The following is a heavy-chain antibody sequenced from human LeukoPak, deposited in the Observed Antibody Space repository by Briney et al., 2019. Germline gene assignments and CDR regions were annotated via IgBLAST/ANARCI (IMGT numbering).Heavy chain of an antibody. CDR1: GYTFTSYY. J-gene: IGHJ4*02. V-gene: IGHV1-46*01. Sequence: ASVKVSCKASGYTFTSYYMHWVRQAPGQGLEWMGIINPSGGSTSYAQKFQGRVTMTRDTSTSTVYMELSSLRSEDTAVYYCAKDPVLLWFGEYPRALDYWGQGTLVTVSS. CDR3: AKDPVLLWFGEYPRALDY. D-gene: IGHD3-10*01. CDR2: INPSGGST.